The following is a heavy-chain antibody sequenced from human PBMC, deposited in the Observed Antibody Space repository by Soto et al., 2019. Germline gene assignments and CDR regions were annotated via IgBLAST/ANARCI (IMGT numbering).Heavy chain of an antibody. D-gene: IGHD5-12*01. CDR3: ARDLGTLGTYDPYHDAFDI. V-gene: IGHV1-69*13. Sequence: GASVKGSCKASGGTFSRDAIGWVRQAPGQGLEWMGGIIPIFGTANYAQKFQGRVTITADESTSTAYMELSSLRSEDAAVYYCARDLGTLGTYDPYHDAFDIWGQGTMVTVSS. CDR2: IIPIFGTA. CDR1: GGTFSRDA. J-gene: IGHJ3*02.